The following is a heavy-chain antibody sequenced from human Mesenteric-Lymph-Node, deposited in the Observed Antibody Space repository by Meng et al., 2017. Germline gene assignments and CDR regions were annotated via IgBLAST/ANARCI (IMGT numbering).Heavy chain of an antibody. V-gene: IGHV4-31*03. J-gene: IGHJ5*02. CDR2: IYYRGST. CDR3: ARSYYYDSSGLNWFDP. Sequence: QVQLQESCPGLVKPSQTLSLTCTVSGGSISSNGYYWNWIRLHPGKGLEWIGYIYYRGSTQYNPSLKSRVTISLDTSKNQFSLQLSSVTAADTAVYYCARSYYYDSSGLNWFDPWGQGILVTVSS. D-gene: IGHD3-22*01. CDR1: GGSISSNGYY.